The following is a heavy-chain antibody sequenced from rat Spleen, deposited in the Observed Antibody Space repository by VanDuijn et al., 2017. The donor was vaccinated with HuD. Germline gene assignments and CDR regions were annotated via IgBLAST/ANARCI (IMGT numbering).Heavy chain of an antibody. J-gene: IGHJ3*01. CDR3: ARGDYGGYN. CDR1: GFIFSDYY. Sequence: EVQLVESGGGLVQPGRSLKLSCAASGFIFSDYYMAWVRQAPKKGLEWVASISSSDIRAYYRDSVKGRFTVSRDNAKTTLYLQMDSLRSEDTATYYCARGDYGGYNWGQGTLVTVSS. CDR2: ISSSDIRA. D-gene: IGHD1-11*01. V-gene: IGHV5-7*01.